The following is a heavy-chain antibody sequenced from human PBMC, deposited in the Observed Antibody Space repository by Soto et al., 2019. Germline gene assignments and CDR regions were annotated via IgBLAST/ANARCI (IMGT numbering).Heavy chain of an antibody. CDR3: AHSDGGYEIIYFDF. D-gene: IGHD5-12*01. Sequence: KESGPTLVKPTQTLTLTCTFSGFSFTTAGVAVGWIRQTPGGALEWLTLIYYNDDRRFSPSLKTRLTITGDTSKNQVVLSLTNVDPVDTATYFCAHSDGGYEIIYFDFWGQGIPVTVSS. CDR1: GFSFTTAGVA. CDR2: IYYNDDR. J-gene: IGHJ4*02. V-gene: IGHV2-5*01.